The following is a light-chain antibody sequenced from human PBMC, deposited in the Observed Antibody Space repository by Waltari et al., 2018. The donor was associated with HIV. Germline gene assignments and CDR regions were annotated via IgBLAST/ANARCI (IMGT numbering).Light chain of an antibody. V-gene: IGLV6-57*04. J-gene: IGLJ2*01. CDR3: RSYYLTNVV. Sequence: NFMLTQPHSVSESPGKTVTISCTRSRGNIGSYFVLWYQRRPGSAPTTLLYEDDKRSPGVPDLFAVAIDSSSDSASLTISGLKTEDEADFYCRSYYLTNVVFGGGTKLTVL. CDR1: RGNIGSYF. CDR2: EDD.